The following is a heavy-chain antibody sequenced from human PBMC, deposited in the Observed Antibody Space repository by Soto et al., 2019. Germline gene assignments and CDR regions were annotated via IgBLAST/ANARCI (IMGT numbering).Heavy chain of an antibody. CDR2: ISNYLGNT. D-gene: IGHD6-19*01. Sequence: PGGSLRLSCAASEFTFRSYTMYWVRQAPVTGLEFVAGISNYLGNTYYLDSVKGRFTISRYNSKNTLYLEMNSLRVDYTAVYYFARELSISVAAPGYWGQGTLVTVSS. CDR1: EFTFRSYT. J-gene: IGHJ4*02. V-gene: IGHV3-30-3*01. CDR3: ARELSISVAAPGY.